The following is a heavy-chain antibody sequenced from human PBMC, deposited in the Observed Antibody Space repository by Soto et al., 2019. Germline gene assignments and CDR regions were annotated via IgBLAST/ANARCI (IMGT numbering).Heavy chain of an antibody. J-gene: IGHJ4*02. CDR1: GFTFSSYW. V-gene: IGHV3-7*04. Sequence: EVQLVESGGGLVQPGGSLRLYCAASGFTFSSYWMSWVRQAPGKGLEWVANIKEDGSERYHVDSVKGRFTISRDNAKNSLYLQMNRLRAEDTAVYYCARATGSDKEDYGGQGTLVTVSS. CDR2: IKEDGSER. CDR3: ARATGSDKEDY.